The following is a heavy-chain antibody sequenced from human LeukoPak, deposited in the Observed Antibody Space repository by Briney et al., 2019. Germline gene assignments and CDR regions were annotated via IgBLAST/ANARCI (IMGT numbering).Heavy chain of an antibody. V-gene: IGHV4-34*01. CDR1: GGSFSGYY. CDR3: ARARSSGWSRYYYYGMDV. CDR2: INHSGST. D-gene: IGHD6-19*01. J-gene: IGHJ6*02. Sequence: SETLSLTCAVYGGSFSGYYWSWLRQPPGKGLEWIGEINHSGSTNYNPSLKSRVTISVDTSKNQFSLKLSSVTAADTAVYYCARARSSGWSRYYYYGMDVWGQGTTVTVSS.